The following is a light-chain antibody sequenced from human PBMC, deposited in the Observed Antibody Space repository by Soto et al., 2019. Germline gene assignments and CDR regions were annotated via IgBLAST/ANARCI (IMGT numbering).Light chain of an antibody. CDR1: QSVSSSY. CDR3: QHFGGTTFT. CDR2: GAS. Sequence: IVLKPAGAPLSLSQGERATLSCRASQSVSSSYIAWYQQRPGQTPSLLIYGASTRTTGIPDRLSGSGSGTHFTLTISRLEPGDFAVYYCQHFGGTTFTFGQGTRLEI. J-gene: IGKJ5*01. V-gene: IGKV3-20*01.